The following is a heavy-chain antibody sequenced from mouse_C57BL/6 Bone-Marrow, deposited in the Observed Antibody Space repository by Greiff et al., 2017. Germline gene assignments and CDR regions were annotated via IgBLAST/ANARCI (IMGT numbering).Heavy chain of an antibody. CDR2: IDPSASYT. Sequence: VQLQQPGAELVRPGTSVKLSCKASGYTFTSYWMHWVKQRPGQGLEWIGVIDPSASYTNYNQKFKGKATLTVDTSSRTAYMHLSSLTSEDSAVYYCARPSYDGYWYFDVWGTGTTVTVSS. V-gene: IGHV1-59*01. CDR1: GYTFTSYW. D-gene: IGHD2-3*01. J-gene: IGHJ1*03. CDR3: ARPSYDGYWYFDV.